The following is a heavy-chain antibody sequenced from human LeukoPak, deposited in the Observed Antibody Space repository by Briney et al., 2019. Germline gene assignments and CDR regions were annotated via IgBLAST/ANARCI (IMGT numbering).Heavy chain of an antibody. CDR2: IYSGGSR. V-gene: IGHV3-53*05. Sequence: GGSLRLSCAASGFTVSSNYMSWVRQAPGKGLEWVSVIYSGGSRYYADSVKGRSTISRDTSRNTLYLQMNSLRPEDTAVYYCARDHIVGATLCAFDIWGQGTMVTVSS. J-gene: IGHJ3*02. CDR1: GFTVSSNY. D-gene: IGHD1-26*01. CDR3: ARDHIVGATLCAFDI.